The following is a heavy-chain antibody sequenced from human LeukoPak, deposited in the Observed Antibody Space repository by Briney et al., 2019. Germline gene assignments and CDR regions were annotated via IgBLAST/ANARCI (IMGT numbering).Heavy chain of an antibody. J-gene: IGHJ2*01. Sequence: GGSLRLSCAASGFTFSSYTMNWVRQAPGKGLEWVSSISSRSSYIYYADSVKGRFTISRDNAKNSLYLQMNSLRSEDTAVYYCARDAYCSTTSCKEYFDLWGRGTLVTVSS. D-gene: IGHD2-2*01. V-gene: IGHV3-21*01. CDR2: ISSRSSYI. CDR3: ARDAYCSTTSCKEYFDL. CDR1: GFTFSSYT.